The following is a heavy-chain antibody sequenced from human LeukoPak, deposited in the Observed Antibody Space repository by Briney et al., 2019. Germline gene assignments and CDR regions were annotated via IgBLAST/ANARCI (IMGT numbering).Heavy chain of an antibody. D-gene: IGHD5-12*01. CDR2: ISPSGGHI. J-gene: IGHJ4*02. V-gene: IGHV3-21*01. CDR3: TTQAGVERGAAVATTIDC. Sequence: GGSLRLSCAGSGFTFSRLAMNWVRQASREGLEWVSSISPSGGHIYYADSVRGRFTVSRDNAKNSLYLQMDSLRDGDTAVYYCTTQAGVERGAAVATTIDCWGQGTLVTVSS. CDR1: GFTFSRLA.